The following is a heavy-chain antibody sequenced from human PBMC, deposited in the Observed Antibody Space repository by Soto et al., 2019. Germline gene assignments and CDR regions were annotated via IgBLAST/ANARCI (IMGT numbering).Heavy chain of an antibody. CDR3: AKDRRGYLPYYYGMDV. V-gene: IGHV3-30*18. CDR1: GFTFSSYG. CDR2: ISYDGSNK. D-gene: IGHD5-12*01. J-gene: IGHJ6*02. Sequence: GGSLRLSCAASGFTFSSYGMHWVRQAPGKGLEWVAVISYDGSNKYYADSVKGRFTISRDNPKNTLYLQMNSLRAEDTAVYYCAKDRRGYLPYYYGMDVWGQGTTVTVSS.